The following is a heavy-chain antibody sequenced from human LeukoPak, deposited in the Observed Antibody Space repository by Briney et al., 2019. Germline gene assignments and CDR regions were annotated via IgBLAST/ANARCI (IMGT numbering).Heavy chain of an antibody. CDR3: ARDLQGGLDY. V-gene: IGHV3-21*01. Sequence: GGSLRLSCAASGFTFSSHSMNWVRQAPGKGLEWVSSISSSSSYIYYADSVKGRFTISRDNAKNSLYLQMNSLRAEDTAVYYCARDLQGGLDYWGQGTLVTVSS. J-gene: IGHJ4*02. D-gene: IGHD3-16*01. CDR1: GFTFSSHS. CDR2: ISSSSSYI.